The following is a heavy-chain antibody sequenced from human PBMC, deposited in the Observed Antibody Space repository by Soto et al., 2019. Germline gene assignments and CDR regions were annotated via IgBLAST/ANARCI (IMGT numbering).Heavy chain of an antibody. J-gene: IGHJ6*02. CDR3: ARLLSGTGIYYGMDV. Sequence: HGESLKISCKGSGYSFTSYWISWVRQMPGKGLEWMGRIDPSDSYTNYSPSFQGHVTISADKSISTAYLQWSSLKASDTAMYYCARLLSGTGIYYGMDVWGQGTTVTVSS. CDR1: GYSFTSYW. V-gene: IGHV5-10-1*01. CDR2: IDPSDSYT. D-gene: IGHD1-1*01.